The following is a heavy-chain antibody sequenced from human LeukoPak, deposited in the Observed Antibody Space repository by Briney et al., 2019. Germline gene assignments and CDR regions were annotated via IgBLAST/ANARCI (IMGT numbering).Heavy chain of an antibody. V-gene: IGHV7-4-1*02. Sequence: ASVKVSCKSSGYTFTSYSMNWVRQAPGQGLEWMGWINTNTGHPTYAQGFTGRFVFSLDTSVSTAYLQISSLKAEDTAVYYCARDPQYYDFWSGYLVSWGQGTLVTVSS. CDR1: GYTFTSYS. D-gene: IGHD3-3*01. CDR3: ARDPQYYDFWSGYLVS. J-gene: IGHJ5*02. CDR2: INTNTGHP.